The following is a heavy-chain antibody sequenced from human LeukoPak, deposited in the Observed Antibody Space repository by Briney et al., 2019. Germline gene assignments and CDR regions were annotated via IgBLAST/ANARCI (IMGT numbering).Heavy chain of an antibody. CDR1: GFTFSSYS. CDR3: AMTALDY. CDR2: ISSSSGTI. Sequence: GGSLRLSCAASGFTFSSYSMNWVRQAPGKGLEWISYISSSSGTIYYADSVKGRFTISRDNAKNSLYLQMNNLRVEDTAVYYCAMTALDYWGQGTLVTVSS. J-gene: IGHJ4*02. V-gene: IGHV3-48*01.